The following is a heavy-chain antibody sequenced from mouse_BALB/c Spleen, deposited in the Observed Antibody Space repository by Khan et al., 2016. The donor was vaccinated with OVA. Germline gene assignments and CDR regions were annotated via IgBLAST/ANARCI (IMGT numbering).Heavy chain of an antibody. J-gene: IGHJ2*02. CDR2: ISYSGKT. CDR3: ARVYGGDFDY. D-gene: IGHD1-1*01. V-gene: IGHV3-2*02. Sequence: EVQLVESGPGLVKPSQSLSLTCTVTGYSITSDYAWNWIRQFPGNKLEWMGLISYSGKTKYNPSLKSRFSITRDTSKNQFFLQLNSVTTEDTATYYCARVYGGDFDYWGQGTSLTVSS. CDR1: GYSITSDYA.